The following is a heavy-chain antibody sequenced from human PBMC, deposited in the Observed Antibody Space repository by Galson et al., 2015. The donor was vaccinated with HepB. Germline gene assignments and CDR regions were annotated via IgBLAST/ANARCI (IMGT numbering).Heavy chain of an antibody. J-gene: IGHJ4*02. V-gene: IGHV3-30*02. CDR2: IRYDGSNK. CDR3: AKGSSGWYGGDY. D-gene: IGHD6-19*01. Sequence: SLRLSCAASGFTFSSYGMHWVRHAPGKGLEWVAFIRYDGSNKYYADSVKGRFTISRDNSKNTLYLQMNSLRAEDTAVYYCAKGSSGWYGGDYWGQGTLVTVSS. CDR1: GFTFSSYG.